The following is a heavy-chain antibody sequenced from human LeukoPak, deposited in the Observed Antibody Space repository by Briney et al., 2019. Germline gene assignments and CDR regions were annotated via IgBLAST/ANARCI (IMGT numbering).Heavy chain of an antibody. V-gene: IGHV3-48*03. CDR2: IGSSGTTR. CDR3: ALLAVASDFDY. J-gene: IGHJ4*02. CDR1: GFPFSVFE. Sequence: GGSLRLSCAVSGFPFSVFEMNWVRQAPGKGLEWVSNIGSSGTTRYYADSVKGRFSLSRDNAKNSLYLQMNSLRVEDTGVYYCALLAVASDFDYWGQGALVTVSS. D-gene: IGHD6-19*01.